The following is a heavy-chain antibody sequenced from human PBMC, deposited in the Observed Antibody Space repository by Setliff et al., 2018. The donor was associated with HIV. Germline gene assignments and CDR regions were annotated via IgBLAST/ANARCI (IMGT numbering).Heavy chain of an antibody. CDR2: IKSKTDGGTT. Sequence: PGGSLRLSCAASGFTFSNAWMSWVRQAPGKGLEWVGRIKSKTDGGTTDYVTPVKGRITISRDYSKNTLYLQMNSLKTEDTSVYYCTKIVGFCSSTRCYSDYWGQGTLVTVSS. CDR3: TKIVGFCSSTRCYSDY. D-gene: IGHD2-2*01. CDR1: GFTFSNAW. V-gene: IGHV3-15*01. J-gene: IGHJ4*02.